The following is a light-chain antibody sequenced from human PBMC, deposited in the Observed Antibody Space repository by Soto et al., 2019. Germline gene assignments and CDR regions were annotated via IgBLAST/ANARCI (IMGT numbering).Light chain of an antibody. CDR2: EVS. CDR3: SSYTSSSTPYV. V-gene: IGLV2-14*01. CDR1: SSDVGGYNY. Sequence: QPVLTQPASVSGSPGQSITISCTGTSSDVGGYNYVSWYQQHPGKAPKLMIYEVSNRPSGVSNRFSGSKSGNTASLTTSGLQAEDEADYYCSSYTSSSTPYVFGTGTKVTVL. J-gene: IGLJ1*01.